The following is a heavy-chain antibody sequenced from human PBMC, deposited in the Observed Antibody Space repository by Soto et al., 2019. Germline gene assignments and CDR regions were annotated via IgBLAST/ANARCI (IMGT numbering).Heavy chain of an antibody. J-gene: IGHJ4*02. Sequence: QVHLVQSGAEVKKPGASVQVSCKASGYTFTSYGITWVRQAPGQGLEWMGWISAHNGNTDYAQKLQGRVIVTRDTSTSTAYMELRRLISDDTAVYYCARGRYGEYWGQGALVTVSS. CDR2: ISAHNGNT. D-gene: IGHD3-10*01. V-gene: IGHV1-18*01. CDR1: GYTFTSYG. CDR3: ARGRYGEY.